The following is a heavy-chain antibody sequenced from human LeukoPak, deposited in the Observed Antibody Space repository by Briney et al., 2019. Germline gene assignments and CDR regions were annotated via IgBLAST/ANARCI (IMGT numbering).Heavy chain of an antibody. D-gene: IGHD2-2*01. J-gene: IGHJ5*02. Sequence: GASVKVSCKASGYTFTSYYMHWVRQAPGQGLEWMGWINPNSGGTNYAQKFQGRVTMTRDTSISTAYMELSRLRSDDTAVYYCARVVPAAIWFDPWGQGTLVTVSS. V-gene: IGHV1-2*02. CDR2: INPNSGGT. CDR1: GYTFTSYY. CDR3: ARVVPAAIWFDP.